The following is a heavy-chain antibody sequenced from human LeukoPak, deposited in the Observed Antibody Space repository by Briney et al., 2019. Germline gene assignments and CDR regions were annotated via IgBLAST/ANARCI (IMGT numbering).Heavy chain of an antibody. Sequence: PGGSLRLSCAASGFTFSSYAMSWVRQAPGKGLEWVSAISGSGGSTYYADSMKGRFTISRDNSKNTLNLQMNSLRAEDTAVYYCATLDYFDSSTYGDYWGQGTLVTVSS. J-gene: IGHJ4*02. CDR3: ATLDYFDSSTYGDY. CDR2: ISGSGGST. D-gene: IGHD3-22*01. CDR1: GFTFSSYA. V-gene: IGHV3-23*01.